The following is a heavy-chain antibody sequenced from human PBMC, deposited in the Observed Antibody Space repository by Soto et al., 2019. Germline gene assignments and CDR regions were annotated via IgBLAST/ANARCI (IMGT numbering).Heavy chain of an antibody. CDR2: FSAYKTNI. CDR3: ARDLAGSRASYTNF. J-gene: IGHJ4*02. D-gene: IGHD6-19*01. CDR1: GYTFPHYG. V-gene: IGHV1-18*01. Sequence: QVQLVQSGAEVKKPGASVKVSCKASGYTFPHYGITWVRQAPGQGLEWMGWFSAYKTNIKYAQKFRGRVNLTSDTSTSTAYMELRRLRADDTASYYCARDLAGSRASYTNFWRQGSLVTACS.